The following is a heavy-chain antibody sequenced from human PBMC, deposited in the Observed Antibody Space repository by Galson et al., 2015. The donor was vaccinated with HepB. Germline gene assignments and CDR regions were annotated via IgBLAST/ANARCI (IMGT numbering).Heavy chain of an antibody. J-gene: IGHJ4*02. CDR1: GFTFSSYS. Sequence: SLRLSCAASGFTFSSYSMNWVRQAPGKGLEWVSYISSSSSTIYYADSVKGRFTISRDNAKNSLYLQMNSLRAEDTAVYYCARANPGLDFDYWGQGTLVTVSS. CDR2: ISSSSSTI. CDR3: ARANPGLDFDY. D-gene: IGHD1-14*01. V-gene: IGHV3-48*01.